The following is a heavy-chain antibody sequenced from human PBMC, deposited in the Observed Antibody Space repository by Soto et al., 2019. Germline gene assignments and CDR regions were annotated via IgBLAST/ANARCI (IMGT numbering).Heavy chain of an antibody. D-gene: IGHD2-15*01. CDR2: IYHSGST. V-gene: IGHV4-4*02. CDR3: AGGLGYCSGGSCHRDY. J-gene: IGHJ4*02. Sequence: PSETLSLTCAVSGGSISSSNWWSWVRQPPGKGLEWIGEIYHSGSTNYNPSLKSRVTISVDKSKNQFSLKLSSVTAADTAVYYCAGGLGYCSGGSCHRDYWGQGTLVTVSS. CDR1: GGSISSSNW.